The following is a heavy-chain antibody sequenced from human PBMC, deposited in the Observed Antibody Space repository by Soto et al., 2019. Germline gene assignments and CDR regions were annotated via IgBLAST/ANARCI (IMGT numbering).Heavy chain of an antibody. D-gene: IGHD6-13*01. CDR1: EFSFSNYW. Sequence: GGSLRLSCAATEFSFSNYWMSWVRQAPGKGLEWVATIKQDGSEKYYVDSVKGRFTISRDNAKNSLFLQMNSLRADDTAVYYCSRDRVAAAGTIAWGQGT. V-gene: IGHV3-7*01. CDR2: IKQDGSEK. J-gene: IGHJ5*02. CDR3: SRDRVAAAGTIA.